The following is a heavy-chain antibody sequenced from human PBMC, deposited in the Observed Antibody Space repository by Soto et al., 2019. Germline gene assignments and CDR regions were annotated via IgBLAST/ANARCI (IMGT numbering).Heavy chain of an antibody. D-gene: IGHD1-7*01. J-gene: IGHJ4*02. CDR3: AREDTPGINRTAFES. Sequence: AVGSLRLSCASSLFSFSTYWMTWVRHSPGKGLEWVASIKQDGSETNYVDSVKGRFTISRDNAKNSLYLQMNSLRAEDTAVYYCAREDTPGINRTAFESWGQGALVTVSS. CDR1: LFSFSTYW. CDR2: IKQDGSET. V-gene: IGHV3-7*01.